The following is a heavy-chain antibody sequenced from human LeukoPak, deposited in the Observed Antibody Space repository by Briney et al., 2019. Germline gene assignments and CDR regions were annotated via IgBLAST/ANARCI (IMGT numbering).Heavy chain of an antibody. J-gene: IGHJ4*02. D-gene: IGHD3-22*01. CDR1: GGSISSSSYY. CDR2: IYYSGTT. V-gene: IGHV4-39*01. CDR3: ARQNYYCDSRGNYYHFDY. Sequence: PSETLSLTCTVSGGSISSSSYYWGWIRQPPGKGLEWIGSIYYSGTTYYNPSLKSRVTISVDTSKNQFSLKLSSVTAADTAVYYCARQNYYCDSRGNYYHFDYWGQGTLVTVSS.